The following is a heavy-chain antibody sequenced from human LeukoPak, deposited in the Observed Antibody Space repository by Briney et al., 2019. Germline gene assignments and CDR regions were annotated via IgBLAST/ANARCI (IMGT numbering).Heavy chain of an antibody. CDR3: ARPRGYSGYDWVY. V-gene: IGHV4-30-2*01. CDR2: IYHSGST. CDR1: GGSISSGGYY. D-gene: IGHD5-12*01. J-gene: IGHJ4*02. Sequence: PSETLSLTCTVSGGSISSGGYYWSWIRQPPGKGLEWIGYIYHSGSTYYNPSLKSRVTISVDRSKNQFSLKLSSVTAADTAVYYCARPRGYSGYDWVYWGQGTLVTVSS.